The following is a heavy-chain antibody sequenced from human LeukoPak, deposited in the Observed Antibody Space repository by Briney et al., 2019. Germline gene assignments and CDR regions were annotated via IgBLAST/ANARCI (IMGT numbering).Heavy chain of an antibody. V-gene: IGHV1-69*13. J-gene: IGHJ5*02. CDR3: ARGSGYQLLFDWFDP. CDR1: GGTFSSYA. CDR2: IIPIFGTA. Sequence: AASVKVSCKASGGTFSSYAISWVRQAPGQGLEWMGGIIPIFGTANYAQKFQGRVTITADESTSTAYMELSSLRSEDTAVYYCARGSGYQLLFDWFDPWGQGTLVTVSS. D-gene: IGHD2-2*01.